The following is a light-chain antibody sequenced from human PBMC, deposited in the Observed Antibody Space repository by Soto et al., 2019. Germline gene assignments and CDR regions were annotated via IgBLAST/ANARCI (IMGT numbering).Light chain of an antibody. Sequence: QSVLTQPPSVSGAPGQRVTISCTGSSFNIGAGYDVHWYQQLPGTAPNLLIYGNNTRPSGVPDRFSGSKSGTSASLAITGLQAEDEAEYYCQSYDSSLTGSVFGGGTKLTVL. CDR2: GNN. CDR3: QSYDSSLTGSV. CDR1: SFNIGAGYD. J-gene: IGLJ2*01. V-gene: IGLV1-40*01.